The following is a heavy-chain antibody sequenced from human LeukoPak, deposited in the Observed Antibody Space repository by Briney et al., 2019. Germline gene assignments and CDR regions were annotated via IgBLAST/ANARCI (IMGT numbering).Heavy chain of an antibody. V-gene: IGHV3-7*01. CDR2: IKEDGSEK. CDR1: GFALSSYW. Sequence: GGSLRLSCAASGFALSSYWMSWVRQAPGKGLEWVANIKEDGSEKYYVDSVKGRFTIPRDNAKNSLYLYMNSLRAEDTAVYYCAREAVAGTYYFDHWGQGTLVTVSS. D-gene: IGHD6-19*01. J-gene: IGHJ4*02. CDR3: AREAVAGTYYFDH.